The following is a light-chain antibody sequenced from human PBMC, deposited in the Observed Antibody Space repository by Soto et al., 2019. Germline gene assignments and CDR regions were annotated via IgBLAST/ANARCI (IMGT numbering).Light chain of an antibody. CDR2: KGT. V-gene: IGLV2-23*01. CDR3: CSSAPESTYV. CDR1: SSDIGAYNS. J-gene: IGLJ1*01. Sequence: QSALAQPASGSGSPGQSITICCTGTSSDIGAYNSVSWYQQHPHRAPQVIIYKGTQRPSGVSNRFSGSTSGNAASLTISALQADDEADYFCCSSAPESTYVFGTETKVTVL.